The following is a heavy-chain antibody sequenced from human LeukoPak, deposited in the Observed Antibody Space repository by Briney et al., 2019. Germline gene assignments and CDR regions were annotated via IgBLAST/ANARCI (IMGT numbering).Heavy chain of an antibody. Sequence: SETLSLTCTVSGGSISSYYWSWIRQPPGKGLEWIGYIYYSGSTNYNPSLKSRVTISVDTSKNQFSLKLSSVTAADTAVYYCARGDDYVWGSYRPEYFQHWGQGTPVTVSS. J-gene: IGHJ1*01. V-gene: IGHV4-59*01. CDR1: GGSISSYY. CDR2: IYYSGST. D-gene: IGHD3-16*02. CDR3: ARGDDYVWGSYRPEYFQH.